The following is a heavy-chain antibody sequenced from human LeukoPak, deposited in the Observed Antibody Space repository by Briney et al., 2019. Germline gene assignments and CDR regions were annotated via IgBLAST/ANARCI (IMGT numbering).Heavy chain of an antibody. V-gene: IGHV4-31*03. CDR2: IYYSGST. CDR1: GGFISSGGYY. Sequence: KTSETLSLTCTVSGGFISSGGYYRTWIRQPSGKGLECIGYIYYSGSTYYNPSLKSRISMSLDTSKNQFSLKLSSVTAADTAMYYCARGPAGSYFHVPDYWGQGTLVTVSS. D-gene: IGHD3-10*01. CDR3: ARGPAGSYFHVPDY. J-gene: IGHJ4*02.